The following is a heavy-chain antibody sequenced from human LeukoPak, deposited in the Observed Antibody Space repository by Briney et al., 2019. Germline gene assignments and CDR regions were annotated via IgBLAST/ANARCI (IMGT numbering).Heavy chain of an antibody. CDR1: GYTFTSYD. CDR2: MNPNSGNT. CDR3: ARRANRDYYYYMDV. Sequence: ASVKVSCKASGYTFTSYDINWVRQATGQGLEWMGWMNPNSGNTGYAQKFQGRVTMTRNTSISTAYMALSSLRSEDTAVYYCARRANRDYYYYMDVWGKGTTVTVSS. J-gene: IGHJ6*03. D-gene: IGHD1/OR15-1a*01. V-gene: IGHV1-8*01.